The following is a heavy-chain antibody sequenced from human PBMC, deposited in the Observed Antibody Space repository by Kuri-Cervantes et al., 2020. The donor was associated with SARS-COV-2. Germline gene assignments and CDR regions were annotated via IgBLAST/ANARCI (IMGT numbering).Heavy chain of an antibody. CDR2: IDPSDSYT. D-gene: IGHD3-9*01. Sequence: GGSLRLSCKGSGYSFTSYWIGWVRQMPGKGLEWMGRIDPSDSYTNYSPSFQGHVTISADKSISTAYLQWSSLKASDTAMYYCARLGGDILTGYWKYYYGMDVWGQGTTVTVSS. CDR1: GYSFTSYW. J-gene: IGHJ6*02. V-gene: IGHV5-10-1*01. CDR3: ARLGGDILTGYWKYYYGMDV.